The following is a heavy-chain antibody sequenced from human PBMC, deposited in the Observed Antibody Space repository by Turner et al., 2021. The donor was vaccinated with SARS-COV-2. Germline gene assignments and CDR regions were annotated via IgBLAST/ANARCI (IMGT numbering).Heavy chain of an antibody. V-gene: IGHV3-23*01. D-gene: IGHD1-26*01. CDR1: GFTFSSYT. CDR3: AKDVGVASLVGATADY. CDR2: IRGSGSGT. J-gene: IGHJ4*01. Sequence: EVQLLVSGGGLVQPGGSLRLSCAATGFTFSSYTMTRVRQAPGKGLQLVSAIRGSGSGTYYADSVKGRFTISGDNSKSTLYLQMSSLRAEDTAIYYCAKDVGVASLVGATADYWGQGTLVTVSS.